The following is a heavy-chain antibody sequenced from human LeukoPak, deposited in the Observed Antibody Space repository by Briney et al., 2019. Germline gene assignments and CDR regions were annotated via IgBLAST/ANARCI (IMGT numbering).Heavy chain of an antibody. V-gene: IGHV4-39*01. Sequence: SSETLSLTCTVPGGSISSSSYYLGWIRQPPRRRLEWLGSIYYIGSTYYNPSLKSRVTISVDTSKNQFSLKLSSVTAADTAVYYCARGDAYSSSWTSYYYYGMDVWGQGTTVTVSS. CDR3: ARGDAYSSSWTSYYYYGMDV. CDR1: GGSISSSSYY. CDR2: IYYIGST. D-gene: IGHD6-13*01. J-gene: IGHJ6*02.